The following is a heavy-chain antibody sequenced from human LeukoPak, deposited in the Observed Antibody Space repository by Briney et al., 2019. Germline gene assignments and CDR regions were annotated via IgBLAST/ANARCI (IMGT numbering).Heavy chain of an antibody. CDR1: GFTFDDYA. V-gene: IGHV3-43D*04. D-gene: IGHD3-10*01. CDR2: ISWGGGST. J-gene: IGHJ4*02. Sequence: GGSLRLSCAASGFTFDDYAMHWVRQAPGKGLQWVSLISWGGGSTYYADSVKGRFTISRDNSKNSLYLHMNSLRAEDTALYYCAKDRSGNSYGHFDYWGQGTLVTVSS. CDR3: AKDRSGNSYGHFDY.